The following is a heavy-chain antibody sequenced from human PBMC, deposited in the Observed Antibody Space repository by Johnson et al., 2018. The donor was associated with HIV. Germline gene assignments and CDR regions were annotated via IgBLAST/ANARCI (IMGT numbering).Heavy chain of an antibody. Sequence: VQLVESGGGLVQPGRSLRLSCVASGFTFDDYAMHWVRQAPGKGLEWVSGISWNSGSIGYADSVKGRFTISRDNAKNSLYLQMNSLRAEDTALYYCAVIAVAGGGAFDIWGQGTMVTVSS. J-gene: IGHJ3*02. V-gene: IGHV3-9*01. CDR2: ISWNSGSI. CDR3: AVIAVAGGGAFDI. D-gene: IGHD6-19*01. CDR1: GFTFDDYA.